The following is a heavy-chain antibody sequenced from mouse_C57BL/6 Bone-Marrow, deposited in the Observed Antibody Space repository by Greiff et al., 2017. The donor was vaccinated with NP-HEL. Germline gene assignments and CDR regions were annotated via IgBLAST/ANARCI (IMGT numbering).Heavy chain of an antibody. Sequence: QVQLQQSGAELVRPGTSVKVSCKASGYAFTNYLIEWVKQRPGQGLEWIGVINPGSGGNNYNEKFKGKATLTADKSSSTAYMQLSSLTSEDSAVYVCARKTGTSYWYFDVWGTGTTVTVSS. CDR2: INPGSGGN. CDR3: ARKTGTSYWYFDV. CDR1: GYAFTNYL. J-gene: IGHJ1*03. V-gene: IGHV1-54*01. D-gene: IGHD4-1*01.